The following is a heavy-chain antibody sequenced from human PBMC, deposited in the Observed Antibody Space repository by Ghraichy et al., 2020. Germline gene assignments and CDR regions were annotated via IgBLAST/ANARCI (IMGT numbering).Heavy chain of an antibody. V-gene: IGHV3-7*01. CDR2: IGEDGSDK. CDR3: VRDPLGRDGYNSLDR. CDR1: GFSFSSHW. J-gene: IGHJ5*02. Sequence: GGSLRLSCAVSGFSFSSHWMSWVRQVPGKGLEWLANIGEDGSDKYYVDSVRGRFTISRDNAKNSLYLQMSSLRAEDTAVYYCVRDPLGRDGYNSLDRWGQGTLVTVSS. D-gene: IGHD5-24*01.